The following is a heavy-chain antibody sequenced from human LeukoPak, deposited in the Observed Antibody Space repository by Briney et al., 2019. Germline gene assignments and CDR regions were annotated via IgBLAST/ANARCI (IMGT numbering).Heavy chain of an antibody. Sequence: ASVKVSCKASGGTFSSYAISWVRQAPGQGLEWMGRIIPIFGTANYAQKFQGRVTITTDESTSTAYMELSSLRSEDTAVYYCARDSETPATAISDYWGQGTLVTVSS. D-gene: IGHD2-2*02. CDR1: GGTFSSYA. J-gene: IGHJ4*02. V-gene: IGHV1-69*05. CDR2: IIPIFGTA. CDR3: ARDSETPATAISDY.